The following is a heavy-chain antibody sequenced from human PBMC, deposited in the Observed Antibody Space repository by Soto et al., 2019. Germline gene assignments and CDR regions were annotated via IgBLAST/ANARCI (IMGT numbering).Heavy chain of an antibody. V-gene: IGHV4-31*03. CDR2: IYYSGST. J-gene: IGHJ4*02. D-gene: IGHD2-2*02. CDR1: GGSISGYY. Sequence: SETLSLTCTVSGGSISGYYWSCIRQHPGKGLEWIGYIYYSGSTYYNPSLKSRVTISVDTSKNQFSLKLSSVTAADTAVYYCARAPRRRCSSTSCYIFDYWGQGTLVTVSS. CDR3: ARAPRRRCSSTSCYIFDY.